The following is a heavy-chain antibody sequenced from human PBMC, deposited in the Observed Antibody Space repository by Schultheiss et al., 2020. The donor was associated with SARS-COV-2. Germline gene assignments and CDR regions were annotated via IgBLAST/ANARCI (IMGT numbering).Heavy chain of an antibody. D-gene: IGHD3-3*01. J-gene: IGHJ6*02. CDR2: IWYDGSNK. Sequence: GGSLRLSCAASGFTFSNYKMNWVRQAPGKGLEWVAVIWYDGSNKDYADSVKGRFTISRDNSKNTVYLQMNSLRAEDTAVYYCARDLDQNDFWSGYSNFYYYYYGMDVWGQGTTVTVSS. CDR1: GFTFSNYK. CDR3: ARDLDQNDFWSGYSNFYYYYYGMDV. V-gene: IGHV3-33*08.